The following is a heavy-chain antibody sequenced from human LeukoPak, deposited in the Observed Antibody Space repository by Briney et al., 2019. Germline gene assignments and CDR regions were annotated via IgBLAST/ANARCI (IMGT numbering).Heavy chain of an antibody. CDR1: GYTFTSYY. CDR3: ARDIALALDGFDY. V-gene: IGHV1-2*02. D-gene: IGHD6-19*01. J-gene: IGHJ4*02. CDR2: INPNSGGT. Sequence: ASVKVSCKASGYTFTSYYMHWVRQAPGQGLEWMGWINPNSGGTNYAQKFQGRVTMTRYTSISKAYMELSRLRSDDTAVYYCARDIALALDGFDYWGQGTLVTVSS.